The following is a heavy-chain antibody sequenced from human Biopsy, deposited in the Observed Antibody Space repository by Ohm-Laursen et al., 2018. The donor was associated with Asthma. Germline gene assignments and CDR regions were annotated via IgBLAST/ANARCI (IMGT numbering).Heavy chain of an antibody. CDR2: ISGNSGIT. J-gene: IGHJ4*02. CDR3: AKDRSGTWYGFHY. CDR1: GFTFRAHA. Sequence: SLRLSCTASGFTFRAHAMSWVRQAPGKGLEWVSTISGNSGITYYADSVKGRFTISRDNSQNTLYLHMDSLSAEDTAAYYCAKDRSGTWYGFHYWGQGTLVTVSS. D-gene: IGHD6-13*01. V-gene: IGHV3-23*01.